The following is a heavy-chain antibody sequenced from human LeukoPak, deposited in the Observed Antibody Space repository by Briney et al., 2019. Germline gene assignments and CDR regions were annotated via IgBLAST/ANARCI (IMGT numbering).Heavy chain of an antibody. Sequence: SVKVSCKASGGTFGSYAISWVRQAPGQGLEWMGRIIPILGIANYAQKFQGRVTITADKSTSTAYMELSSLRSEDTAVYYCALLPDIVVVPAAIRDYYGMDVWGQGTTVTVSS. CDR1: GGTFGSYA. J-gene: IGHJ6*02. CDR3: ALLPDIVVVPAAIRDYYGMDV. CDR2: IIPILGIA. V-gene: IGHV1-69*04. D-gene: IGHD2-2*01.